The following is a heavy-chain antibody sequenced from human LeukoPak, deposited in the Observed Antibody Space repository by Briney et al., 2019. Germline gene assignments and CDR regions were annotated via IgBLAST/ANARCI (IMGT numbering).Heavy chain of an antibody. CDR2: ISAYNGNT. CDR1: GYTFTSYG. V-gene: IGHV1-18*01. CDR3: ARTPTWGATGYFDY. Sequence: ASVKVSCKASGYTFTSYGISWVRQAPGQGLEWMGWISAYNGNTNYAQKLQGRVTMTTVTSTSTAYMELRSLRSDDTAVYYCARTPTWGATGYFDYWGQGTLVTVSS. D-gene: IGHD7-27*01. J-gene: IGHJ4*02.